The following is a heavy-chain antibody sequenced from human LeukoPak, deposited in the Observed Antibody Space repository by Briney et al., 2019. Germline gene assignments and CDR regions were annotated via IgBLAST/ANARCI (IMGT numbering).Heavy chain of an antibody. CDR1: GYTFTNYF. Sequence: GASVKVSSKASGYTFTNYFMHWVRQAPGQGLEWMGVINPSGCGTTYAQRFQGRVTMTRDTSTSTVHMELSSLRSEDTAVYYCARGQNKCLGHWGQGTLVTVSS. CDR3: ARGQNKCLGH. V-gene: IGHV1-46*01. D-gene: IGHD2/OR15-2a*01. CDR2: INPSGCGT. J-gene: IGHJ4*02.